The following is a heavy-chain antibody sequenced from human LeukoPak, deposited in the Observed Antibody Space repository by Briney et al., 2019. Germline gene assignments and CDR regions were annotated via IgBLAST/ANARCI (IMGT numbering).Heavy chain of an antibody. CDR1: GFTVSSNY. J-gene: IGHJ4*02. CDR3: ASCSLYYDFWSGYYLDENY. D-gene: IGHD3-3*01. V-gene: IGHV3-53*01. CDR2: IYSGGST. Sequence: GGSLRLSCAASGFTVSSNYMSWVRQAPGKGLEWVSVIYSGGSTYYADSVKGRFTISRDNAKNSLYLQMNSLRAEDTAVYYCASCSLYYDFWSGYYLDENYWGQGTLVTVSS.